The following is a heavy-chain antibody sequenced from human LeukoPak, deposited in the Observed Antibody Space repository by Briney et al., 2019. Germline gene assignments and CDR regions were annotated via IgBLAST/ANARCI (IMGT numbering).Heavy chain of an antibody. CDR2: ISAYSGDT. D-gene: IGHD3-3*01. CDR3: ARDRVVRFLEWLF. CDR1: GYPFTNYG. V-gene: IGHV1-18*01. J-gene: IGHJ4*02. Sequence: ASVKVSCXASGYPFTNYGITWVRQAPGQGLEWMGWISAYSGDTNYAQKFQGRVTMTTDTSTSTAYMELRSLRSDDTAVYYCARDRVVRFLEWLFWGQGTLVTVSS.